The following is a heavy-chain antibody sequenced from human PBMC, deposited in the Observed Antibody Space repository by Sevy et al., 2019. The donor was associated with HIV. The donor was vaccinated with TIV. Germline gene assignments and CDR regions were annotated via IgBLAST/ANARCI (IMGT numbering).Heavy chain of an antibody. CDR1: GFTFTSSA. J-gene: IGHJ3*02. D-gene: IGHD3-22*01. V-gene: IGHV1-58*01. CDR3: AADLEYYYDSRGYPDAFDI. Sequence: ASVKVSCKASGFTFTSSAVQWVRQARGQRLEWIGWIVVGSGNTNYEQKFQERVTITRDMSTSTAYMDLSSLRSEDTAVYYCAADLEYYYDSRGYPDAFDIWGQRTMVTVSS. CDR2: IVVGSGNT.